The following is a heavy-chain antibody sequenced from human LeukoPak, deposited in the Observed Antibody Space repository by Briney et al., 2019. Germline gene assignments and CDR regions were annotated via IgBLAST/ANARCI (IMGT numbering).Heavy chain of an antibody. CDR2: IYSGGST. D-gene: IGHD6-19*01. CDR3: ARDSESGWSDY. CDR1: GFTVSSNY. Sequence: GGSLRLSCAASGFTVSSNYMSWVRQAPGKGLEWVSVIYSGGSTYYADSVKGRFTISRDNSKNTLYLQMNSLRAEDTAVYYCARDSESGWSDYWGQGTLVTVSS. V-gene: IGHV3-66*01. J-gene: IGHJ4*02.